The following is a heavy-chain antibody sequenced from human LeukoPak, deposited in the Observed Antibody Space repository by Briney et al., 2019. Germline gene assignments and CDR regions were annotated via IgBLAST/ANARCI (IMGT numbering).Heavy chain of an antibody. CDR3: AKMLGGRYCSSTSCPGHFDY. Sequence: PGRSLRLSCAASGFTFSSYGMHWVRQAPGKGLEWVAVISYDGSNKYYADSVKGRFTISRDNSKNTLYLQMNSLRAEDTAVYYCAKMLGGRYCSSTSCPGHFDYWGQGTLVTVSS. D-gene: IGHD2-2*01. V-gene: IGHV3-30*18. J-gene: IGHJ4*02. CDR1: GFTFSSYG. CDR2: ISYDGSNK.